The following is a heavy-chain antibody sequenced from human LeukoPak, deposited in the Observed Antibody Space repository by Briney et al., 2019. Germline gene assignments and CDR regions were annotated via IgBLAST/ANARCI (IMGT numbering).Heavy chain of an antibody. Sequence: GASVKVSCKASGYTITSYGISWVRQAPGQELEWMGWISAYNGNTNYAQKLQGRVTMTTDTSTSTAYMELRSLRSDDTAVYYCARDLRLTTVVTPAYGGYWGQGTLVTVSS. V-gene: IGHV1-18*01. CDR2: ISAYNGNT. CDR3: ARDLRLTTVVTPAYGGY. CDR1: GYTITSYG. D-gene: IGHD4-23*01. J-gene: IGHJ4*02.